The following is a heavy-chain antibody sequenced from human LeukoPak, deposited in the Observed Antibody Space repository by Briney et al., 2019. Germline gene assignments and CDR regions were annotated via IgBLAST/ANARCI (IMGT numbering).Heavy chain of an antibody. CDR3: ARKPWYGAFDI. CDR1: GFTFSNAW. Sequence: GGSLRLSCAASGFTFSNAWMSWVRQAPGKGLEWVSTISGSGDSTFYADSVKGRFTTSRDNSKNTLYLQMNSLRAEDTAVYYCARKPWYGAFDIWGQGTMVTVSS. J-gene: IGHJ3*02. CDR2: ISGSGDST. V-gene: IGHV3-23*01. D-gene: IGHD6-13*01.